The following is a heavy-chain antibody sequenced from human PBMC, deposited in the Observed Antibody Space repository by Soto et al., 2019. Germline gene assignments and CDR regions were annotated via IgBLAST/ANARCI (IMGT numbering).Heavy chain of an antibody. Sequence: QVQLVQSGAEVKKPGSSVKVSCKASGGTFSSYAISWVRQAPGQGLQWMGGIISIFGTADYAQKFQGRVTITAXEXTXPSXMELSSLRSEDTAVYYCASHSGSSPEGRYYYGMDVWGQGTTVTVSS. CDR1: GGTFSSYA. J-gene: IGHJ6*02. V-gene: IGHV1-69*12. CDR3: ASHSGSSPEGRYYYGMDV. D-gene: IGHD1-26*01. CDR2: IISIFGTA.